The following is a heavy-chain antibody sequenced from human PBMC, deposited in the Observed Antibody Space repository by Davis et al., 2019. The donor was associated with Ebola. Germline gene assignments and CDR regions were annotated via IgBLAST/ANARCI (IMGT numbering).Heavy chain of an antibody. CDR1: GFTFSSYG. Sequence: PGGSLRLSCAASGFTFSSYGMHWVRQAPGKGLEWVAFIRYDGSNKYYADSVKGRFTISRDNSKNTLYLQMNSLRAEDTAVYYCAKARSSWSPFDYWGQGTLVTVSS. D-gene: IGHD6-13*01. V-gene: IGHV3-30*02. CDR3: AKARSSWSPFDY. CDR2: IRYDGSNK. J-gene: IGHJ4*02.